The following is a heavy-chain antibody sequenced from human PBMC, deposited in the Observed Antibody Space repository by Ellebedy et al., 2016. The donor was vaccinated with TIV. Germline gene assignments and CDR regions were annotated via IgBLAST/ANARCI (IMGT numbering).Heavy chain of an antibody. CDR3: ARDLSSGWSPGAFDI. Sequence: GESLKISCAASGFTFSSYNMNWVRQAPGKGLEWVSYISSSSSTMNYADSVRGRFTISRDNAKNSLYLQMNSLRAEDTAVYYCARDLSSGWSPGAFDIWGRGTMVTVSS. J-gene: IGHJ3*02. CDR2: ISSSSSTM. D-gene: IGHD6-19*01. V-gene: IGHV3-48*01. CDR1: GFTFSSYN.